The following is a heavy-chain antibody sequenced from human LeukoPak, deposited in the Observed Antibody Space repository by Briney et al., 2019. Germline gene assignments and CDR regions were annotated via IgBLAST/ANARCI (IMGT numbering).Heavy chain of an antibody. V-gene: IGHV4-38-2*02. CDR1: GYSISSGYY. CDR3: ARDIVVWHYMDV. D-gene: IGHD2-2*01. CDR2: IYHSGST. Sequence: PSETLSLTCAVSGYSISSGYYWGWIRQPPGKGLEWIGSIYHSGSTYYNPSLKSRVTISVDTPKNQFSLKLSSVTAADTAVYYCARDIVVWHYMDVWGKGTTVTVSS. J-gene: IGHJ6*03.